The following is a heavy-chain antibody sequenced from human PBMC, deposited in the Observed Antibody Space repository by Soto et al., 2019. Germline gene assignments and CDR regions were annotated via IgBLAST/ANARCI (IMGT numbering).Heavy chain of an antibody. Sequence: PSENLSLTCTVSGGSISSYYWSWIRQPPGKGLEWIGYIYYSGSTNYNPSLKSRVTISVDTSKNQFSLKLSSVTAADTAVYYCARQREVLLWFGELSPNWFDPWGQGTLVTVSS. CDR3: ARQREVLLWFGELSPNWFDP. CDR1: GGSISSYY. CDR2: IYYSGST. V-gene: IGHV4-59*08. J-gene: IGHJ5*02. D-gene: IGHD3-10*01.